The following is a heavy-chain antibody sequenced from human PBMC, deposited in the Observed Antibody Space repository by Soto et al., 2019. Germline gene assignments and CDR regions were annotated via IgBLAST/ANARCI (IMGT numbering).Heavy chain of an antibody. D-gene: IGHD1-26*01. V-gene: IGHV4-59*08. CDR2: IYSSGNT. CDR1: GGSITGYY. CDR3: ARHTSGSYDY. J-gene: IGHJ4*02. Sequence: QVQLQESGPGLVKPSETLSLTCSVSGGSITGYYLSWIRQPPGKGLEWIAYIYSSGNTNYNPSLKNRVTISVDTSKNQVSLKLSSVTAADTAVYYCARHTSGSYDYWGRGTLVTVSS.